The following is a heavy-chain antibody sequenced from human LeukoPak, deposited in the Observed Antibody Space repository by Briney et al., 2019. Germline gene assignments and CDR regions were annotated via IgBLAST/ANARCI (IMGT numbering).Heavy chain of an antibody. D-gene: IGHD1-20*01. Sequence: GGSLRLPCAASGFTFSSYSMNWVRQAPGKGLEWVSAISGSGGSTYYADSVKGRFTISRDNSKNTLYLQMNSLRAEDTAVYYCAKDRGGDGITGTPAVKRWGAFDIWGQGTMVTVSS. CDR2: ISGSGGST. V-gene: IGHV3-23*01. J-gene: IGHJ3*02. CDR1: GFTFSSYS. CDR3: AKDRGGDGITGTPAVKRWGAFDI.